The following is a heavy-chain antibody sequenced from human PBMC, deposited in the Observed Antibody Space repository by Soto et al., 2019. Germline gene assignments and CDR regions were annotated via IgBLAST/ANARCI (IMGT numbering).Heavy chain of an antibody. CDR2: IYYSGST. D-gene: IGHD6-13*01. Sequence: PSETLSLTCTVSGGSISSSSYYWGWIRQPPGKGLEWIGSIYYSGSTYYNPSLKSRITINPDTSKNQFSLQLNSVTPEDTAVYYCARDSSSWSFNWFDPWGQGTLVTVSS. V-gene: IGHV4-39*02. CDR3: ARDSSSWSFNWFDP. J-gene: IGHJ5*02. CDR1: GGSISSSSYY.